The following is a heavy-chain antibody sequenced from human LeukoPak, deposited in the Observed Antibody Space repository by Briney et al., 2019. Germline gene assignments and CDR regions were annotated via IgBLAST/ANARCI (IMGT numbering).Heavy chain of an antibody. D-gene: IGHD1-26*01. J-gene: IGHJ4*02. V-gene: IGHV3-11*01. CDR3: ARDRYVGATTAGDSDS. Sequence: GGSLRLSCAASGFTFSDYYMSWIRQAPGKGLEWVSYIGSSGSTIYYADSVKGRFTISRDNAKNSLYLQMNSLRAEDTAVYYCARDRYVGATTAGDSDSWGQGTLVTVFS. CDR1: GFTFSDYY. CDR2: IGSSGSTI.